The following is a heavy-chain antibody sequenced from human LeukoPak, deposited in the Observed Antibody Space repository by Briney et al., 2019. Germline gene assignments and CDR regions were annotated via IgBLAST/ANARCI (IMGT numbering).Heavy chain of an antibody. D-gene: IGHD3-3*01. CDR1: GYSISSGFS. CDR2: IYHSGST. CDR3: ARHGFWSGYNYVLDY. J-gene: IGHJ4*02. Sequence: SETLSLTCAVSGYSISSGFSWGWIRPPPGKGLEWIGTIYHSGSTYYNPSLKSRVTISVDTSKNQFSLKLSSVTAADTAVYYCARHGFWSGYNYVLDYWGQGTLVTVSS. V-gene: IGHV4-38-2*01.